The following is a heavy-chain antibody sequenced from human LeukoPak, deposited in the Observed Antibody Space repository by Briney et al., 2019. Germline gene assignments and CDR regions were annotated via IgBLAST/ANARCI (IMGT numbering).Heavy chain of an antibody. CDR3: VRTPPNWGADF. Sequence: ASVKVSCKASGYTFTGYYMHWVRQATGQGLEWMGWMSPNSGNTGYAQKFRGRVTMTRDTSTGTAYLELSSLRSEDSAVYYCVRTPPNWGADFWGQGTLVTVSS. CDR1: GYTFTGYY. J-gene: IGHJ4*02. D-gene: IGHD7-27*01. CDR2: MSPNSGNT. V-gene: IGHV1-8*02.